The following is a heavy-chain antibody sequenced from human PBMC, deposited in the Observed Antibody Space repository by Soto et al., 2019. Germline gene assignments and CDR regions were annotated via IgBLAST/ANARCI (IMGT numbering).Heavy chain of an antibody. V-gene: IGHV3-23*01. CDR1: GFIFENFG. CDR2: ISGSGFKK. D-gene: IGHD1-26*01. Sequence: LRLSCAASGFIFENFGMSWVRQAPGKGLEWISSISGSGFKKYYADSVKGRFTISRDNSKSTVYLELNNLSAEDTAVYHCAKNQGVELVPLATVDWFDPWGQGSVATVPS. J-gene: IGHJ5*02. CDR3: AKNQGVELVPLATVDWFDP.